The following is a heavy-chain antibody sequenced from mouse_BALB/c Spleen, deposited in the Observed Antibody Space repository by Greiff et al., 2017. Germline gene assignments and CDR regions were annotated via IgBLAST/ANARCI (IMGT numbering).Heavy chain of an antibody. V-gene: IGHV3-8*02. J-gene: IGHJ1*01. D-gene: IGHD1-1*01. Sequence: EVQLVESGPSLVKPSQTLSLTCSVTGDSITSGYWNWIRKFPGNKLEYMGYISYSGSTYYNPSLKSRISITRDTSKNQYYLQLNSVTTEDTATYYCARWANYYGSSYWYFDVWGAGTTVTVSS. CDR2: ISYSGST. CDR3: ARWANYYGSSYWYFDV. CDR1: GDSITSGY.